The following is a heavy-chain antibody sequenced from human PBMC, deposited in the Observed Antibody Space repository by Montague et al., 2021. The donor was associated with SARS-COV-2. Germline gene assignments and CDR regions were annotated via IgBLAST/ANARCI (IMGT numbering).Heavy chain of an antibody. CDR2: INHSGST. Sequence: SETLSLTCAVYGGSFSGYYSNWIRQPPGKGLEWIGEINHSGSTNYNPSLKSRVTIAVDTSKNQVSLKLTSVTAADTAVFYCARSTVSNSPFGFSNKLRSRYNGMDVWGQGTTVTVSS. CDR1: GGSFSGYY. J-gene: IGHJ6*02. D-gene: IGHD4-17*01. V-gene: IGHV4-34*01. CDR3: ARSTVSNSPFGFSNKLRSRYNGMDV.